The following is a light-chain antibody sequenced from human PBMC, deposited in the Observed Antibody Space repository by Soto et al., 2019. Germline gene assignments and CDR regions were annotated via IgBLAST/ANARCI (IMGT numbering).Light chain of an antibody. CDR2: EDN. V-gene: IGLV6-57*01. CDR1: SGSIASNY. Sequence: NFMLTQPHSVSESPGKTVIISCTRSSGSIASNYVEWYQQRPGSSHTTVIYEDNQRHSGVPDRFSGSIDSSSNSASLTISGLETEDEADYFCQSYDATNQVFGGGTKLTVL. J-gene: IGLJ3*02. CDR3: QSYDATNQV.